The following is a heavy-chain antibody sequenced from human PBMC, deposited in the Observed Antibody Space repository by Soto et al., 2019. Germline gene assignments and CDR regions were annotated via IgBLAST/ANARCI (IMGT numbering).Heavy chain of an antibody. J-gene: IGHJ6*02. Sequence: PSETLSLTCTVSGGSSSRGGYYWSLIRQHPGKGLEWIGYIYYSGSTYYNPSLKSRVTISVDTSISTAYMELSRLRSDDTAVYYCARSYSSGWYRFSSYYYGMDVWGQGTTVTVSS. V-gene: IGHV4-31*03. D-gene: IGHD6-19*01. CDR1: GGSSSRGGYY. CDR3: ARSYSSGWYRFSSYYYGMDV. CDR2: IYYSGST.